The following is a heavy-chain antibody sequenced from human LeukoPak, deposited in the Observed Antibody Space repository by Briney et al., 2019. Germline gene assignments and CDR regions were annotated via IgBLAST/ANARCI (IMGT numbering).Heavy chain of an antibody. CDR2: INPNSGGT. V-gene: IGHV1-2*02. CDR3: ARGGASGTYSSPWYFDY. J-gene: IGHJ4*02. D-gene: IGHD6-13*01. Sequence: GASVKVSCKASGYTFTGYYMHWVRQAPGQGLEWMGWINPNSGGTNYAQKFQGRVTMTRDTSISTAYMELSRLRSDDTAVYCCARGGASGTYSSPWYFDYWGQGTLVTVSS. CDR1: GYTFTGYY.